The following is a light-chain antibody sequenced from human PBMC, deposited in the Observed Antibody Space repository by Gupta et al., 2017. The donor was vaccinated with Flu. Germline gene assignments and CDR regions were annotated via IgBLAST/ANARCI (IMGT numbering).Light chain of an antibody. CDR1: HYINNF. CDR3: QQSDSALVLT. CDR2: RAS. V-gene: IGKV1-39*01. Sequence: DIQMTQSPSSLSASVGDTVTITCRASHYINNFLSWYQQKPGKAPKLLIYRASNLERGVPSRFSGSKYGTDFTLTINSRQREDFATYYCQQSDSALVLTFGGGTKVDFK. J-gene: IGKJ4*01.